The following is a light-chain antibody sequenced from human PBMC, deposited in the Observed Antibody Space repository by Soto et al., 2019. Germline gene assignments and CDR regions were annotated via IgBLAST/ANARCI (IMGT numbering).Light chain of an antibody. CDR3: QQYNNGPRT. J-gene: IGKJ1*01. CDR1: QSVSSN. V-gene: IGKV3-15*01. CDR2: GAS. Sequence: EIVMTQSPATLSVSPGERATLSCRASQSVSSNLAWYQQKTGQAPRLLIYGASTRATGIPARFSGSGSGTEVTLTISGLQSEDFAVYYCQQYNNGPRTFGQGTKVESK.